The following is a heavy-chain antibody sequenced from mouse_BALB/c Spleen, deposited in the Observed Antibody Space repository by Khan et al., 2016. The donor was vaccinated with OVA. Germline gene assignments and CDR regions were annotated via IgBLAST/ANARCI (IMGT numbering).Heavy chain of an antibody. CDR2: INYSGGT. CDR1: GYSITSDYA. CDR3: ARWFAY. J-gene: IGHJ3*01. V-gene: IGHV3-2*02. Sequence: EVQLQESGPGLVKPSQSLSLTCTVTGYSITSDYAWNWIRQFPGNKLEWMGYINYSGGTSYLPSLKSRISITRDTSKNQFFLQVNSVTTGDSATYYCARWFAYWGQGTLVTVS.